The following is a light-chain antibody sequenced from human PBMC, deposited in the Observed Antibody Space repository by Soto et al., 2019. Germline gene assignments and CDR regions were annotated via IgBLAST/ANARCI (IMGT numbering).Light chain of an antibody. CDR3: QQRRT. Sequence: EIVLTQSPATLSLSPGERATLSCRAGQSVTNSLAWYQQQPGQAPRLLIYHASNRATGVPARFSGSGSGTDFTLTISSLEPADFAFYYCQQRRTFGQGTKVEIQ. J-gene: IGKJ1*01. CDR1: QSVTNS. V-gene: IGKV3-11*01. CDR2: HAS.